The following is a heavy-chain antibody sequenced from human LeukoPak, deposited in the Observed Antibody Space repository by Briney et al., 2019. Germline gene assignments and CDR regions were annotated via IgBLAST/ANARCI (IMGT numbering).Heavy chain of an antibody. V-gene: IGHV4-31*03. CDR3: ARFSNDHGVKFDY. J-gene: IGHJ4*02. D-gene: IGHD4-17*01. CDR1: GGSISSGGYY. Sequence: PSETLSLTCTVSGGSISSGGYYWSWVRQHPEKGLEWIGYIYYSGTAYYNPSLKSRITMSVDTSKNQFSLKLDSVTAADTAVYYCARFSNDHGVKFDYWGQGTLVTVSS. CDR2: IYYSGTA.